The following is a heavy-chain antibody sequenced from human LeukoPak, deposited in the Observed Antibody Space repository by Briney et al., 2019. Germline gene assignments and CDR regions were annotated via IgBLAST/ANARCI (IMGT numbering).Heavy chain of an antibody. D-gene: IGHD1-26*01. CDR2: ISSSGSTI. CDR3: ARVGLMGDKYFDY. CDR1: GFTFSSYG. J-gene: IGHJ4*02. V-gene: IGHV3-48*04. Sequence: GGSLRLSCAASGFTFSSYGMHWVRQAPGKGLEWVSYISSSGSTIYYADSVKGRFTISRDNAKNSLYLQMNSLRAEDTAVYYCARVGLMGDKYFDYWGQGTLVTVSS.